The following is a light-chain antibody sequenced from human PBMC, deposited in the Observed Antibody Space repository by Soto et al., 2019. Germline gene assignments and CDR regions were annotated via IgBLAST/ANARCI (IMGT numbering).Light chain of an antibody. V-gene: IGLV1-40*01. J-gene: IGLJ1*01. Sequence: QSVLTQPPSVSGSPGQRVTISYTWISSNIGAVYDVHWYQQLPGTAPKLLIYGNSNRPSGVPDRFSGSKSGTSASLAITGLQAEDEADYYCQSYDSSLSGYVFGTGTKVTVL. CDR1: SSNIGAVYD. CDR2: GNS. CDR3: QSYDSSLSGYV.